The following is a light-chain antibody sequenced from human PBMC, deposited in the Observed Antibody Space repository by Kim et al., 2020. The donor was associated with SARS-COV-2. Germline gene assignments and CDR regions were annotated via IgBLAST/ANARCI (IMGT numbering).Light chain of an antibody. CDR1: QSVSSW. V-gene: IGKV1-5*03. Sequence: DTQMTQSPSTLSASVGDRVTITCRASQSVSSWLAWYQQKPGKAPKLLIYKASTLEGGVPSRFSGRRSGTEFTLTINSLQPDDFATYSCQQYDSHPYTFGQETKLEI. CDR3: QQYDSHPYT. CDR2: KAS. J-gene: IGKJ2*01.